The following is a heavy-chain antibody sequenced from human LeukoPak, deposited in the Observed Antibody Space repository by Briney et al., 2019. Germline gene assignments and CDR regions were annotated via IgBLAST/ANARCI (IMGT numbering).Heavy chain of an antibody. D-gene: IGHD3-9*01. CDR3: ARSSHYDILTGYSEEDAFDI. CDR2: IYSGGST. V-gene: IGHV3-53*01. Sequence: PGGSLRLSCAASGFTVSSNCMSWVRQAPGKGLEWVSVIYSGGSTDYADSVKGRFTISRDTSKNTLYLQMNSLRVEDTAVYYCARSSHYDILTGYSEEDAFDIWGQGTMVTVSS. CDR1: GFTVSSNC. J-gene: IGHJ3*02.